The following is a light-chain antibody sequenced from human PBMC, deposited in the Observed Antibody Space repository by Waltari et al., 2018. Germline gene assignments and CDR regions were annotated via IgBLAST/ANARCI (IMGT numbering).Light chain of an antibody. Sequence: EFVSSQSPLTLSLSPGERPTLSCISSQSLSIYLAWYQQKPGRAPRLLNHRASSRATGVPDRFSGSGSGTDFSLTISSIEPKHFAVYYCAHYVGLPVTFGPGPKVEIK. CDR1: QSLSIY. CDR3: AHYVGLPVT. V-gene: IGKV3-20*01. J-gene: IGKJ1*01. CDR2: RAS.